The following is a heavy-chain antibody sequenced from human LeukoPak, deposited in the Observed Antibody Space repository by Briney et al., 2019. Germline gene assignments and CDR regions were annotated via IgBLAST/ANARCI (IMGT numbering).Heavy chain of an antibody. CDR3: ARGRDIVVVPAAISTRSYYYYGMDV. D-gene: IGHD2-2*02. CDR2: IYYSGST. CDR1: GGSISSYY. J-gene: IGHJ6*02. Sequence: PSETLSLTCTVSGGSISSYYWSWIRQPPGKGLEWIGYIYYSGSTNYNPSLKSRVTISVDTSKNQFSLKLSSVTAADTAVYYCARGRDIVVVPAAISTRSYYYYGMDVWGQGTTVTVSS. V-gene: IGHV4-59*12.